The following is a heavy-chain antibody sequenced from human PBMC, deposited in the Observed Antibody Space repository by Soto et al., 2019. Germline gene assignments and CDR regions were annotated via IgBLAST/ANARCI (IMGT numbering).Heavy chain of an antibody. D-gene: IGHD6-13*01. J-gene: IGHJ6*03. CDR3: ARHQTSSSSWCYYYYYMDV. CDR2: IYPGDSDT. CDR1: GYSFTSYW. Sequence: GESLKISCKGSGYSFTSYWIGWVRQMPGKGLEWMGIIYPGDSDTRYSPSFQGQVTISADKSISTAYLQWSSLKASDTAMYYCARHQTSSSSWCYYYYYMDVWGKGTTVTVSS. V-gene: IGHV5-51*01.